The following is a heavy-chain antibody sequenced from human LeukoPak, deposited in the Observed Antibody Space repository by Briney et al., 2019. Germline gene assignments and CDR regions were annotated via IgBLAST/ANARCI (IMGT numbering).Heavy chain of an antibody. CDR3: EKDVYNSGWFFDH. D-gene: IGHD6-19*01. Sequence: GRSLTLSCAASGFTFSTYFTSWVRQPPGKGLEWVSSIIGVGDNTSYADSVKGRFTISRDNSRNILYIKMNRVRAEDTDVYYCEKDVYNSGWFFDHWGKGTLVTV. CDR1: GFTFSTYF. CDR2: IIGVGDNT. J-gene: IGHJ5*02. V-gene: IGHV3-23*01.